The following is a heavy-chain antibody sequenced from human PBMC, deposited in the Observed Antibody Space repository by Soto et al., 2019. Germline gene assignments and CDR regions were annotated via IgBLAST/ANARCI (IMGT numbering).Heavy chain of an antibody. CDR1: GYTFTSYG. Sequence: QVQLVQSRAEVKKPGASVKVSCKASGYTFTSYGISWVRQAPGQGLEWMGWISAYNGNTNYAQKLQGRVTMTTDTSTSTAYMELRSLRSDDTAVYYCARDPSYYDSSGTADYWGQGTLVTVSS. D-gene: IGHD3-22*01. CDR3: ARDPSYYDSSGTADY. CDR2: ISAYNGNT. V-gene: IGHV1-18*01. J-gene: IGHJ4*02.